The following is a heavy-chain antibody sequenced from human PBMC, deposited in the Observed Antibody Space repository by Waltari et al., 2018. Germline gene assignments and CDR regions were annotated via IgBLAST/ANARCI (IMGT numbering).Heavy chain of an antibody. J-gene: IGHJ5*02. V-gene: IGHV4-59*01. Sequence: QVQLQESGPGLVKPSETLSLTCTVSGGSISSYYWSWIRQPPGKGLEWIGYIYYSGRTNYNPSLKSRVTISVDTSKNQFSRKLSSVTAADTAVYYCARVGGVLMVFAPTGGWFDPWGQGTLVTVSS. CDR1: GGSISSYY. D-gene: IGHD2-8*01. CDR3: ARVGGVLMVFAPTGGWFDP. CDR2: IYYSGRT.